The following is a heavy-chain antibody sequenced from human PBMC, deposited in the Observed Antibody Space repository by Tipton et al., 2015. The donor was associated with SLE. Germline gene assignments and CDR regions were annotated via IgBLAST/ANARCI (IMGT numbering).Heavy chain of an antibody. Sequence: LRLSCTVSGGSISSGSYYWSWIRQPAGKGLEWIGRIYTSRSTNYNPSLKSRVTISVDTSKNQFSLKLSSVTAADTAVYYCARTWVVVPALFDPWGQGTLVTVSS. CDR3: ARTWVVVPALFDP. V-gene: IGHV4-61*02. CDR1: GGSISSGSYY. D-gene: IGHD2-2*01. CDR2: IYTSRST. J-gene: IGHJ5*02.